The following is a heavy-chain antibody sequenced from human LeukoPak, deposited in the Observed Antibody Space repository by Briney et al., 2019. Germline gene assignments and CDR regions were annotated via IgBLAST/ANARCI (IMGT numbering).Heavy chain of an antibody. CDR1: GFTFSSYA. CDR3: VKDLGRYRNNSFDY. Sequence: GGSLRLSCAASGFTFSSYAMSWVRQAPEKGLEWVSTISGSGGGTYYADSVKGRFTISRDDSKNTLYLQMNSLRAEDTAVYYCVKDLGRYRNNSFDYWGQGTLVTVSS. CDR2: ISGSGGGT. D-gene: IGHD1-26*01. J-gene: IGHJ4*02. V-gene: IGHV3-23*01.